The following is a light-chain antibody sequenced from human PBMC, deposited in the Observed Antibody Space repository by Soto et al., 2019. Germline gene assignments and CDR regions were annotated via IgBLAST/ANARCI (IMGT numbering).Light chain of an antibody. CDR1: QTISSW. J-gene: IGKJ5*01. Sequence: DIQMTQSPSTLSGSVGDRVTITCRASQTISSWLAWYQQKPGKAPRLLIFKASTLESGVPSRFSGGGSGTEFTLTISSLQPEDFATYYCQQLHDYPITFGQGTRLEI. CDR3: QQLHDYPIT. CDR2: KAS. V-gene: IGKV1-5*03.